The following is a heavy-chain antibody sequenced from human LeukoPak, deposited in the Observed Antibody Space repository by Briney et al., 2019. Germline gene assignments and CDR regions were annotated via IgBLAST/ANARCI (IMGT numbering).Heavy chain of an antibody. D-gene: IGHD1-7*01. V-gene: IGHV3-7*01. CDR2: INEDGSEM. CDR1: GFTFSSYW. Sequence: GGSLRLSCAASGFTFSSYWMTWVRQAPGKGLEWVANINEDGSEMYHVDSVKGRFTISRDNTKNSLFLQTNSLRAEDTAVYYCARMGNFVSGYFHYGMDVWGQGTTVTVSS. J-gene: IGHJ6*02. CDR3: ARMGNFVSGYFHYGMDV.